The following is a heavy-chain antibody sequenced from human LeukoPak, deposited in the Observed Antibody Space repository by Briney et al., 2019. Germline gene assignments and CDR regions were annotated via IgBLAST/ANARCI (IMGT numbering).Heavy chain of an antibody. CDR3: ARVAGVSVADNYFDY. CDR2: ISGSGGST. D-gene: IGHD6-19*01. Sequence: GGSLSLSCAASGFTFSSYAMSWVRQAPGKGLEWVSAISGSGGSTYYADSVKGRFTISRDNSKNTLYLQMNSLRAEVTAVYYCARVAGVSVADNYFDYWGQGTLVTVSS. CDR1: GFTFSSYA. J-gene: IGHJ4*02. V-gene: IGHV3-23*01.